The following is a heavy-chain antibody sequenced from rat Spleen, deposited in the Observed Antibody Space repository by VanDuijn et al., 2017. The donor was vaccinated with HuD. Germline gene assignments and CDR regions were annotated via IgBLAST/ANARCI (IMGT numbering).Heavy chain of an antibody. Sequence: EVQLVESGGGLVQPGRSLKLSCAASGFTFSDYGMAWVRQAPTKGLEWIATICYDGSSTYYCDSVKGLFTISRDNAICTLSLKMHSLSSENTATYSCARQGGYNSYVMDAWGQGASVTVSS. CDR2: ICYDGSST. J-gene: IGHJ4*01. D-gene: IGHD1-4*01. CDR1: GFTFSDYG. CDR3: ARQGGYNSYVMDA. V-gene: IGHV5-29*01.